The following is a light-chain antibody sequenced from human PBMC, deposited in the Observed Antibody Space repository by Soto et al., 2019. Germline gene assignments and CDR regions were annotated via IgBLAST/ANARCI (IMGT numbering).Light chain of an antibody. J-gene: IGLJ1*01. CDR3: QSYYSSLSEEV. CDR2: GNS. Sequence: QSVLTQPPSVSGAPGQRVTISCTGSSSNIGAGYDVHWYQQLPGTAPKLLIYGNSNRPSGVPDRFSGSKSGTSASLAITGLQAEDEADYYCQSYYSSLSEEVFGTGTKVTVL. V-gene: IGLV1-40*01. CDR1: SSNIGAGYD.